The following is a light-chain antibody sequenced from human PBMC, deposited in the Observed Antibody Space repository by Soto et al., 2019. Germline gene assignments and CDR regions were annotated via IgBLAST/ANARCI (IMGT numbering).Light chain of an antibody. CDR3: SSYTRSSTWV. V-gene: IGLV2-14*01. J-gene: IGLJ3*02. CDR2: EVT. CDR1: SSDIGGFNY. Sequence: QAVVTQPASVSGSPGQSITISCTGTSSDIGGFNYVSWYQQHPGEAPRLIIFEVTKRPSGVSDRFSASKSGSTASLTISGLQAEDEADFYCSSYTRSSTWVFGGGTKLTVL.